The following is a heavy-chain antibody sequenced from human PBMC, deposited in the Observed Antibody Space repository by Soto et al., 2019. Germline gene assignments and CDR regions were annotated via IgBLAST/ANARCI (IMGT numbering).Heavy chain of an antibody. V-gene: IGHV1-46*03. Sequence: ASVKVSCKASGYTFTSYYMHWVRQAPGQGLEWMGIINPSGGSTSYAQKFQGRVTMTTDTSTSTVYMELSSLRSEDTAVYYCARATAEYPHFGYWGQGTLVTVSS. CDR2: INPSGGST. CDR3: ARATAEYPHFGY. D-gene: IGHD5-18*01. J-gene: IGHJ4*02. CDR1: GYTFTSYY.